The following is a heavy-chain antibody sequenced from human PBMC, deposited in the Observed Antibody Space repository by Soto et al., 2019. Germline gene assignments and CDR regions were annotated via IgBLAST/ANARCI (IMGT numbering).Heavy chain of an antibody. CDR1: GGSLSSYY. CDR3: ARPGGSGSYYEGHDY. D-gene: IGHD3-10*01. J-gene: IGHJ4*02. Sequence: PSETLSLTCVVSGGSLSSYYWSWIRQPPGKGLEWIGYIYYSGSTNYNPSLKSRVTISVDTSKNQFSLKLSSVTAADTAVYYCARPGGSGSYYEGHDYWGQGTLVTVSS. V-gene: IGHV4-59*08. CDR2: IYYSGST.